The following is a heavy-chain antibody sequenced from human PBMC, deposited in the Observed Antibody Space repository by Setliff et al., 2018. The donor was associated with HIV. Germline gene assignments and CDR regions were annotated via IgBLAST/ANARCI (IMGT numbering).Heavy chain of an antibody. CDR1: GGSISSYY. CDR3: ARLGDSGYDFRGYFDY. Sequence: SETLSLTCTVSGGSISSYYWSWIRQLPGKGLEWIGYIFYSGGTYYNPSLNSRVTISVDTSRNQFSLKLTSVTAADTALYFCARLGDSGYDFRGYFDYWGQGKLVTVSS. CDR2: IFYSGGT. V-gene: IGHV4-59*04. J-gene: IGHJ4*02. D-gene: IGHD5-12*01.